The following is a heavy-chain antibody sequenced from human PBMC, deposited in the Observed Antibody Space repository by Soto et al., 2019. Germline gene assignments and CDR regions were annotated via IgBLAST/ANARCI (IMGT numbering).Heavy chain of an antibody. J-gene: IGHJ6*02. CDR1: GFTFSSYA. Sequence: GGSLILSCSASGFTFSSYAMHWVRQAPGKGLEYVSAISSNGGSTYYADSVKGRFTISRDNSKNTLYLQMSSLRAEDTAVYYCVKEGGGLLNPYYYYGMDVWGQGTTVTVSS. D-gene: IGHD1-26*01. V-gene: IGHV3-64D*08. CDR2: ISSNGGST. CDR3: VKEGGGLLNPYYYYGMDV.